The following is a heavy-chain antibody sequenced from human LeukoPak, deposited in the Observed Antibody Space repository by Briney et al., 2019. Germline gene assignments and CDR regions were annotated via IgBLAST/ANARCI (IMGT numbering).Heavy chain of an antibody. CDR2: IYYSGST. Sequence: PSGTLSLTCTVSGGSISSGGYYWSWIRQHPGKGLEWIGYIYYSGSTYYNPSLKSRVTISVDTSKNQFSLKLSSVTAADTAVYYCARELVVIASFDYWGQGTLVTVSS. V-gene: IGHV4-31*03. J-gene: IGHJ4*02. CDR3: ARELVVIASFDY. D-gene: IGHD3-22*01. CDR1: GGSISSGGYY.